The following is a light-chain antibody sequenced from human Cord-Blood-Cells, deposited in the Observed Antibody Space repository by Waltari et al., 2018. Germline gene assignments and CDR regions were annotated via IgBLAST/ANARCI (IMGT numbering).Light chain of an antibody. CDR1: SSDVGGYNY. CDR3: SSYTSSSVV. Sequence: QSALTQPASVSGSPGQSITISCTGTSSDVGGYNYFSWYQQHPGKAPKLMIYDVSNRPSVVSNRFSGSKSGNTASLTISGLQAEDEADYYCSSYTSSSVVFGGGTKLTVL. V-gene: IGLV2-14*01. CDR2: DVS. J-gene: IGLJ2*01.